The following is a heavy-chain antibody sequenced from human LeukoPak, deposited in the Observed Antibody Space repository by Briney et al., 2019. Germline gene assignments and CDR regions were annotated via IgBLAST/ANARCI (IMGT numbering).Heavy chain of an antibody. J-gene: IGHJ6*02. CDR3: ARRYDFWSGYFGYYYGMDV. Sequence: ASETLSLTCAASGGSISSSNWWSWVRQPPGKGLGWIGEIYHSGSTNYNPSLKSRVTISVDKSKNQFSLKLSSVTAADTAVYYCARRYDFWSGYFGYYYGMDVWGQGTTVTVSS. CDR2: IYHSGST. CDR1: GGSISSSNW. V-gene: IGHV4-4*02. D-gene: IGHD3-3*01.